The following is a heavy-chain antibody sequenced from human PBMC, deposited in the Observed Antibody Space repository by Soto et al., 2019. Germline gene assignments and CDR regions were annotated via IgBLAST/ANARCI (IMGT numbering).Heavy chain of an antibody. J-gene: IGHJ4*02. CDR3: ARYGAVAGFDY. D-gene: IGHD6-19*01. Sequence: ASVKVSCKASGYTFTSYAMHWVRQAPGQRLEWMGWINAGSGNTKYSQKFQGRVTITRDTSASTAYMELSSLRSEDTAVYYCARYGAVAGFDYWGQGTLVTVSS. V-gene: IGHV1-3*01. CDR2: INAGSGNT. CDR1: GYTFTSYA.